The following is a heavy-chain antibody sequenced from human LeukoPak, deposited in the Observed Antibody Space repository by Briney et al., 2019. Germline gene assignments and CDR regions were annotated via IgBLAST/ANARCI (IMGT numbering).Heavy chain of an antibody. D-gene: IGHD2/OR15-2a*01. CDR2: VYSSGTT. V-gene: IGHV4-4*07. CDR1: VGSISGYY. Sequence: SETLSLTCTVSVGSISGYYWTWIRQPAGKGLEWVGRVYSSGTTYYNPYLESRVTISLDTTNNQFSLRMTSMTSADTAVYYCARVTDMTPLTFYYSFEYWSPGTLVSVSS. CDR3: ARVTDMTPLTFYYSFEY. J-gene: IGHJ4*02.